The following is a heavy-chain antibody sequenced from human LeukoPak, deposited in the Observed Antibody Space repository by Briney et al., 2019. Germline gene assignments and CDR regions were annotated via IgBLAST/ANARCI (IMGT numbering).Heavy chain of an antibody. J-gene: IGHJ4*02. D-gene: IGHD5-12*01. Sequence: SETLSLTCTVSGGSVSSGSYYWSWIRQPPGKGLEWIGYIYYSGSTNYNPSLKSRVTTSVDTSKNQFSLKLSSVTAADTAVYYCARGGGYSGYGTFDYWGQGTLVTVSS. CDR1: GGSVSSGSYY. CDR3: ARGGGYSGYGTFDY. CDR2: IYYSGST. V-gene: IGHV4-61*01.